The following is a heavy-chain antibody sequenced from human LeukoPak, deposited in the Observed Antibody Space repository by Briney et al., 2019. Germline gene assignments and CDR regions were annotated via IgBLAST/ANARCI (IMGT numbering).Heavy chain of an antibody. V-gene: IGHV4-61*02. Sequence: SETLSLTCTVSGGSIRSGSYYWSWIRQPAGKGLEWIGRIHAGGTTNYNPSLKSRVTISADTSKNQFSLKLSSVTAADTAVYYCAREFRKGWDWFDPWGQGTLVTVSS. J-gene: IGHJ5*02. CDR3: AREFRKGWDWFDP. D-gene: IGHD1-26*01. CDR1: GGSIRSGSYY. CDR2: IHAGGTT.